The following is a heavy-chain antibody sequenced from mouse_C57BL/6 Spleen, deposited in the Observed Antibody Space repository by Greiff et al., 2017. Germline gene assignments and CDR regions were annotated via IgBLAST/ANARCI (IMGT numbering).Heavy chain of an antibody. V-gene: IGHV5-4*01. CDR2: ISDGGSYT. CDR1: GFTFSSYA. CDR3: ARDREVVATNYFDY. D-gene: IGHD1-1*01. Sequence: EVKLMESGGGLVKPGGSLKLSCAASGFTFSSYAMSWVRQTPEKRLEWVATISDGGSYTYYPDNVKGRFTISRDNAKNNLYLQMSHLKSEDTAMYYCARDREVVATNYFDYWGQGTTLTVSS. J-gene: IGHJ2*01.